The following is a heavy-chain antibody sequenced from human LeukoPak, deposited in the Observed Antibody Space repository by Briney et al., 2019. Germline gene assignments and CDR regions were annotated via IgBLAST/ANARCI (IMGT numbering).Heavy chain of an antibody. J-gene: IGHJ4*02. V-gene: IGHV1-18*01. CDR1: GYTFASYG. D-gene: IGHD5-18*01. Sequence: ASVKVSCKTSGYTFASYGISWVRQAPGQGLEWMGWISAYNGNTNYAQKFRGRVTMTTGTSTSTAYKEVRSLRSDDTAVYYCAIDRVFVDTAIVSPIQYFDYWGQGTLVTVSS. CDR3: AIDRVFVDTAIVSPIQYFDY. CDR2: ISAYNGNT.